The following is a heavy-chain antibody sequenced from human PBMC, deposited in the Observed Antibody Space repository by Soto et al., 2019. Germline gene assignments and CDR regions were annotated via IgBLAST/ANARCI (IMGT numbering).Heavy chain of an antibody. CDR1: SGSVFSSNW. D-gene: IGHD6-19*01. Sequence: QVQLQESGPGLVKPSGTLSLTCAVSSGSVFSSNWWSWVRLPPGKGLEWIGETRNSGGANYNPSLKSRVTITVDRSTNHIFLELSAVTAAETAVYYCARHLVMAGTRGFDHWGLGTLVTVSS. V-gene: IGHV4-4*02. CDR3: ARHLVMAGTRGFDH. J-gene: IGHJ4*02. CDR2: TRNSGGA.